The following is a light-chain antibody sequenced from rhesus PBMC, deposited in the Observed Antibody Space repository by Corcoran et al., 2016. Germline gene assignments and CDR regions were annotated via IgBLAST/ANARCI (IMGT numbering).Light chain of an antibody. CDR1: QTVGSN. V-gene: IGKV3-42*02. Sequence: ETVVTQSPATLSLSPGERATLSCRASQTVGSNLAWYQQRPGQAPRLLIYDASSRATGIPARFSGSGSGTEFTLTISSLEPDDVGVYYCQQYNNWNSFGQGTKVEIK. CDR2: DAS. CDR3: QQYNNWNS. J-gene: IGKJ2*01.